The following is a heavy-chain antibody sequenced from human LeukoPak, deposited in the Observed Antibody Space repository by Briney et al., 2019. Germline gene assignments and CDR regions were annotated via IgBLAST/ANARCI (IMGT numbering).Heavy chain of an antibody. CDR3: ARGQQYYYGSGSSLDY. CDR1: GFTFSSYA. J-gene: IGHJ4*02. Sequence: GGSLRLSWAASGFTFSSYAMHWVRQAPGKGLEYVSAISSNGGSTYYANSVKGRFTISRDNSKNTLYLQMGSLRAGDMAVYYCARGQQYYYGSGSSLDYWGQGTLVTVSS. V-gene: IGHV3-64*01. CDR2: ISSNGGST. D-gene: IGHD3-10*01.